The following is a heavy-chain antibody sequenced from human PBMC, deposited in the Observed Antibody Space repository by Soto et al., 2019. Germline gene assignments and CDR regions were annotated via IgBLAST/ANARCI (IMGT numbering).Heavy chain of an antibody. V-gene: IGHV1-18*01. CDR1: GYTFSNYG. CDR2: ISGYNGNT. J-gene: IGHJ6*02. Sequence: QVQLVQSGAEVKKPGASVTVSCKTSGYTFSNYGINWVRQAPGQGLGWMGWISGYNGNTNYAQTVQGRVTMTTDTATGTVDMERRSLKSDDTAIYYCSRFIMVGGWFDPNYYHGMDVWGQGTTVTVSS. D-gene: IGHD6-19*01. CDR3: SRFIMVGGWFDPNYYHGMDV.